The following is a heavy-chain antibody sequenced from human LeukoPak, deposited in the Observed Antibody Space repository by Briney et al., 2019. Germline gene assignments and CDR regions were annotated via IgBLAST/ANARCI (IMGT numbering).Heavy chain of an antibody. V-gene: IGHV3-53*01. CDR2: IYSGGST. CDR1: GFTVSSYW. CDR3: ARVVAHCSSTSCYEYYYGMDV. Sequence: GGSLRLSCAASGFTVSSYWMHWVRQAPGKGLVWVSVIYSGGSTYYADSVKGRFTISRDSSKNTLYLQMNSLRAEDTAVYYCARVVAHCSSTSCYEYYYGMDVWGQGTTVTVSS. D-gene: IGHD2-2*01. J-gene: IGHJ6*02.